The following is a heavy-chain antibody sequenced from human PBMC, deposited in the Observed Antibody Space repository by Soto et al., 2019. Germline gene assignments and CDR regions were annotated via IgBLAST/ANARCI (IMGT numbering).Heavy chain of an antibody. CDR2: INHSGST. Sequence: GPPALTCAVHDGTFSCEYWTWIRQPPGTGLEWIGEINHSGSTNYNPSLKSRVTISVDTSKNQCSLKLTSVTAADTAVYYCARDKITGLFDYWGQGTLVT. V-gene: IGHV4-34*01. J-gene: IGHJ4*02. D-gene: IGHD2-8*02. CDR1: DGTFSCEY. CDR3: ARDKITGLFDY.